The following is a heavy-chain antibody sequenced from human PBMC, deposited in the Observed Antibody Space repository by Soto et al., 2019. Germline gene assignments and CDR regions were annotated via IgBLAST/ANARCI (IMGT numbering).Heavy chain of an antibody. CDR1: SGSFSGYY. D-gene: IGHD6-6*01. V-gene: IGHV4-34*01. CDR3: ARAPKVSGSSQTRPDF. Sequence: SETLSLTCSIYSGSFSGYYWSWIRQPPGKGLGWIGEISQSGNTNYSPSLKSRVSISIDTSKKQFSLNLASVSAADTAVYYCARAPKVSGSSQTRPDFWGQGTLVTVSS. CDR2: ISQSGNT. J-gene: IGHJ4*02.